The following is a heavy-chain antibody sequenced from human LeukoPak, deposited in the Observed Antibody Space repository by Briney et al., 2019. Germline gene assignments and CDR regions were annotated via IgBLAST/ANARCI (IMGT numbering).Heavy chain of an antibody. J-gene: IGHJ4*02. V-gene: IGHV3-30*18. D-gene: IGHD6-19*01. Sequence: GGSLRLSCAASGFTFSSYGMHWVRQAPGKGLEWVAVISYDGSNKYYADSVKGRFTISRDNSKNTLYLQMNSLRAEDTAVYYCAQLSAVAGTVGYWGQGTLVTVSS. CDR2: ISYDGSNK. CDR3: AQLSAVAGTVGY. CDR1: GFTFSSYG.